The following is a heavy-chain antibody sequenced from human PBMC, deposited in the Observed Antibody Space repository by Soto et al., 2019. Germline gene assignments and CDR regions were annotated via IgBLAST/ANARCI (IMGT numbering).Heavy chain of an antibody. CDR3: TRDGENYYDSSGPFDY. CDR1: GFTFGDYA. Sequence: EVQLVESGGGLVKPGRSLRLSCTASGFTFGDYAMSWFRQAPGKGLEWVGFIRSKAYGGTTEYAASVKGRLTISRDDSKCIAYLQMNSLKTEDTALYYCTRDGENYYDSSGPFDYWGQGTLVTVSS. J-gene: IGHJ4*02. D-gene: IGHD3-22*01. V-gene: IGHV3-49*05. CDR2: IRSKAYGGTT.